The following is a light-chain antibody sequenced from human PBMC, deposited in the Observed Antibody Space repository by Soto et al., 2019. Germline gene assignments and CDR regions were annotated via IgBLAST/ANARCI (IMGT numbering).Light chain of an antibody. J-gene: IGKJ2*01. Sequence: DIQMTQSPSSLSAYVGDRVTITCRASQGISTYLNWYQQKPGKAPKLLIYAASSLQSGVPSRFSGSGSETDFTLTISSLQLEDLATYYCQQSFTSPKTLGQGT. CDR1: QGISTY. CDR3: QQSFTSPKT. V-gene: IGKV1-39*01. CDR2: AAS.